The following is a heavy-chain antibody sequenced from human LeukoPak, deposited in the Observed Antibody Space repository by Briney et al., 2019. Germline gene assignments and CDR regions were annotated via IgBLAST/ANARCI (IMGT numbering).Heavy chain of an antibody. CDR1: GFTVGNYW. V-gene: IGHV3-74*01. Sequence: SGGSLRLSCAASGFTVGNYWMHWVRQVPGKGLVWVSRIDTDGSITNYADSARSRFTISRDNARNNLYLQMNSLRAEDTAVYYCVRDLGGRYGYWGQGTLVTVSS. J-gene: IGHJ4*02. CDR3: VRDLGGRYGY. D-gene: IGHD1-26*01. CDR2: IDTDGSIT.